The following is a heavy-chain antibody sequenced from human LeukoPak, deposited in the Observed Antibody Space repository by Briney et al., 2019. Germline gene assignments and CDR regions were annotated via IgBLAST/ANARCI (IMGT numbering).Heavy chain of an antibody. CDR1: GFTFDDYA. CDR3: AKVRGDYYESDAFDI. J-gene: IGHJ3*02. V-gene: IGHV3-9*01. CDR2: ISWNSGSI. Sequence: GGSLRLSCAASGFTFDDYAMHWVRQAPGKGLEWVSGISWNSGSIGYADSVKGRFTTSRDNAKNSLYLQVNSLRAEDTALYYCAKVRGDYYESDAFDIWGQGTMVTVSS. D-gene: IGHD3-22*01.